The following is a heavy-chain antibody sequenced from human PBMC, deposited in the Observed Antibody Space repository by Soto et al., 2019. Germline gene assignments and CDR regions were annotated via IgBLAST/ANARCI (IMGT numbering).Heavy chain of an antibody. Sequence: EVQLLESGGGLVQPGGSLRLSCAASGFTFSSYAMNWVRQAPGKGLEWVSVISGSDGSTYYADSVKGRFTISRDNSKNTLNLQRNSLRAEDTAVYYCARRGGSWYFDYWGQGTLVTVSS. CDR1: GFTFSSYA. V-gene: IGHV3-23*01. CDR2: ISGSDGST. J-gene: IGHJ4*02. D-gene: IGHD6-13*01. CDR3: ARRGGSWYFDY.